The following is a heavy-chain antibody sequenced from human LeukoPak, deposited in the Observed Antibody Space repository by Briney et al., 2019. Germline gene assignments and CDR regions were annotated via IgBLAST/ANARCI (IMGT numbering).Heavy chain of an antibody. Sequence: PSETLSLTCTVSGGSISSYYWSWIRQPPGKGLEWIGYIYYSGSTNYNPSLKSRVTISVDTSKNQFSLKLSSVTAADTAVYYCARGIKYYYGSGRTPQYNRFDPWGQGTLVTVSS. CDR1: GGSISSYY. D-gene: IGHD3-10*01. CDR2: IYYSGST. J-gene: IGHJ5*02. CDR3: ARGIKYYYGSGRTPQYNRFDP. V-gene: IGHV4-59*12.